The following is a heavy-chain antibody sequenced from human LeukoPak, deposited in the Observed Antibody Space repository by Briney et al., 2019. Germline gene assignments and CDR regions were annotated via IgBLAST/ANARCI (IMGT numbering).Heavy chain of an antibody. J-gene: IGHJ3*02. Sequence: ASVKVSCKASGGTFSSYAISWVRQAPGQGLEWMGRIIPILGIANYAQKFQGRVTITADKSTSTAYMELSSLRSEDTAVYYCAKDLHQAYDSPLGAFDIWGQGTMVTVSS. V-gene: IGHV1-69*04. D-gene: IGHD3-22*01. CDR2: IIPILGIA. CDR3: AKDLHQAYDSPLGAFDI. CDR1: GGTFSSYA.